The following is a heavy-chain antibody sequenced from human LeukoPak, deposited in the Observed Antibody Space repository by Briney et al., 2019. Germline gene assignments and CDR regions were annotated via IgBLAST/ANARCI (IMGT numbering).Heavy chain of an antibody. J-gene: IGHJ6*03. Sequence: GGSLRLSCAASGFTFSNYKMNWVRQAPGKGLEWVSSISSTSTYINYADSVKGRFTISRDNAKNSLYLQMNSLRAEDTAVYYCAREYGVWGGYDHHYYYYMDVWGKGTTVTVSS. D-gene: IGHD5-12*01. CDR1: GFTFSNYK. CDR3: AREYGVWGGYDHHYYYYMDV. CDR2: ISSTSTYI. V-gene: IGHV3-21*01.